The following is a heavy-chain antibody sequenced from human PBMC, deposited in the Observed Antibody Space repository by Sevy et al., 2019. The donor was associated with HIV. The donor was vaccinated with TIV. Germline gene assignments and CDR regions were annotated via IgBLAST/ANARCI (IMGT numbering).Heavy chain of an antibody. CDR2: ISSSSSYI. CDR1: GFTFSSYS. D-gene: IGHD3-16*02. J-gene: IGHJ4*02. CDR3: AREPDYVWGSYRSIDY. V-gene: IGHV3-21*01. Sequence: GGSLRLSCAAPGFTFSSYSMNWVRQAPGKGLEWVSSISSSSSYIYYADSVKGRFTISRDNAKNSLYLQMNSLRAEDTAVYYCAREPDYVWGSYRSIDYWGQGTLVTVSS.